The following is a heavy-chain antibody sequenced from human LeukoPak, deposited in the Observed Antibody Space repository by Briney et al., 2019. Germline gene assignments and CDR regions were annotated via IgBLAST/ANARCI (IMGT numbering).Heavy chain of an antibody. CDR1: GYTFTSYY. V-gene: IGHV1-46*01. CDR3: ARDRVDVGWFDP. Sequence: ASVKVSCKASGYTFTSYYMHWVRQAPGQGLEWMGIINPSGGSTSYAQKFQGRVTMTRDMSTSTVYMELSSLRSEDTAVYYCARDRVDVGWFDPWGQGTLVTVSS. D-gene: IGHD1-26*01. J-gene: IGHJ5*02. CDR2: INPSGGST.